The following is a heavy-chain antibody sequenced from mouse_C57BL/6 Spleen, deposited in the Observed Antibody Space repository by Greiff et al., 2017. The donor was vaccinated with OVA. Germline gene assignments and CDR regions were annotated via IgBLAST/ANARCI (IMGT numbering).Heavy chain of an antibody. CDR1: GYTFTSYG. CDR3: ARVYGYDWYFDV. V-gene: IGHV1-81*01. Sequence: VKLVESGAELARPGASVKLSCKASGYTFTSYGISWVKQRTGQGLEWIGEIYPRSGNTYYNEKFKGKATLTADKSSSTAYMELRSLTSEDSAVYFCARVYGYDWYFDVWGTGTTVTVSS. J-gene: IGHJ1*03. CDR2: IYPRSGNT. D-gene: IGHD2-2*01.